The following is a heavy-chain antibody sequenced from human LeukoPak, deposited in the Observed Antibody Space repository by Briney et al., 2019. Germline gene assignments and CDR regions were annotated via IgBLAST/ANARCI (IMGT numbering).Heavy chain of an antibody. J-gene: IGHJ5*02. V-gene: IGHV3-74*01. CDR3: ARTGIAARPTVWFDP. CDR1: GFTFSSYW. CDR2: INSDGSST. Sequence: GGSLRLSCAASGFTFSSYWMHWVRQAPGKGLVWVSHINSDGSSTNYGDSVKGRFTISRDNAKNTLYLQMNSLRAEDTAVYYCARTGIAARPTVWFDPWGQGTLVTVSS. D-gene: IGHD6-6*01.